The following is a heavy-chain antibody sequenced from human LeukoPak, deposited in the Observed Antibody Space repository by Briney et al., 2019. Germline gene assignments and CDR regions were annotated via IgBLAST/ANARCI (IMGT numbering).Heavy chain of an antibody. J-gene: IGHJ4*02. CDR1: GGSISSYY. V-gene: IGHV4-4*07. Sequence: PSETLSLTCTVSGGSISSYYWSWIRQPAGKGLEWIGRIYTSGSTHYNPSLKSRVTISVDTSKNQFSLKLSSVTAADTAVYYCARHVGNSGSGSYLTYFDYWGQGTLVTVSS. D-gene: IGHD3-10*01. CDR3: ARHVGNSGSGSYLTYFDY. CDR2: IYTSGST.